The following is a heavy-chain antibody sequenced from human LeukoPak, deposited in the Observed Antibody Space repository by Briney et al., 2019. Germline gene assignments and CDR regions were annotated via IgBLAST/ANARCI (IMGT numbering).Heavy chain of an antibody. Sequence: GGSLRLSCAASGFTFSSYSMNWVRQAPGKGPEWVSSISSSSSYIYYADSVKGRFTISRDNAKNSLYLQMNSLRAEDTAVYYCAREHDYGDSADYWGQGTLVTVSS. CDR2: ISSSSSYI. D-gene: IGHD4-17*01. V-gene: IGHV3-21*01. CDR1: GFTFSSYS. J-gene: IGHJ4*02. CDR3: AREHDYGDSADY.